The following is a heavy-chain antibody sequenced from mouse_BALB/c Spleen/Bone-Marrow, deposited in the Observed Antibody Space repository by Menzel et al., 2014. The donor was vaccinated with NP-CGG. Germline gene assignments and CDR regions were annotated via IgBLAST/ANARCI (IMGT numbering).Heavy chain of an antibody. J-gene: IGHJ2*01. Sequence: LQESGPELVKPGASVKISCKASGYAFSSSWMSWVKQRPGQGLEWIGRIYPGDGDTNYNGKFKGKATLTADKSSSTAYMQLSSLTSVDSAVYFCARDGYGKRNYFDYWGQGTTLTVSS. V-gene: IGHV1-82*01. CDR3: ARDGYGKRNYFDY. D-gene: IGHD2-1*01. CDR2: IYPGDGDT. CDR1: GYAFSSSW.